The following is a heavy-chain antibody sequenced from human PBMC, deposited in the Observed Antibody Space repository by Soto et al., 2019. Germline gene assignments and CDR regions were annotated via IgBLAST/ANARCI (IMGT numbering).Heavy chain of an antibody. V-gene: IGHV3-48*01. J-gene: IGHJ6*02. CDR2: ISSSSSTI. Sequence: EVQLVESGGGLVQPGGSLRLSCAASGFTFSSYSMNWVRQAPGKGLEWVSYISSSSSTIYYADSVKGRFTISRDNAKNSLYLQMNSLRAEDTAVYYCARDLYYDILTGYWREDYYYGMDVWGQGTTVTVSS. CDR3: ARDLYYDILTGYWREDYYYGMDV. D-gene: IGHD3-9*01. CDR1: GFTFSSYS.